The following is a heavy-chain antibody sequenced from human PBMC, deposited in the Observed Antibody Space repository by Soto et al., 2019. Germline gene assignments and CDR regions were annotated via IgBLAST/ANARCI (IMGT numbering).Heavy chain of an antibody. CDR2: INPATGAA. J-gene: IGHJ3*02. Sequence: QLHLVQSGAVVKKPGASVTVSCSASGYPVTAYYMHWVRQAPGRGLEWMGGINPATGAAKYTQTFPGRVTLTRDTSTSTVFMELGGLTSEDTAVFYCAIGGGVGVAGSAAFDMWGQGTLVTVSS. CDR3: AIGGGVGVAGSAAFDM. CDR1: GYPVTAYY. D-gene: IGHD3-3*01. V-gene: IGHV1-2*02.